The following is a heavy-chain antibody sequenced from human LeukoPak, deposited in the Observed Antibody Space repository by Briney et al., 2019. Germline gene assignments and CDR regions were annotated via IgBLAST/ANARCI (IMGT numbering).Heavy chain of an antibody. J-gene: IGHJ4*02. Sequence: PSETLSLTCTVSGGSISSYYWSWIRQPPGKGLEWIGYIYYSGSTNYNPSLKSRVTISVDTSKNQFSLKLSSVTAADTAVYYCASYVWGSYRDDYFDYWGQGTLVTVSS. CDR1: GGSISSYY. V-gene: IGHV4-59*01. D-gene: IGHD3-16*02. CDR2: IYYSGST. CDR3: ASYVWGSYRDDYFDY.